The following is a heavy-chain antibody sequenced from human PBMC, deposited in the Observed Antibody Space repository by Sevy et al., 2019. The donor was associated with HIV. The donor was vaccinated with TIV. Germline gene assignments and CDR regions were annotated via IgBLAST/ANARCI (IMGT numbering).Heavy chain of an antibody. V-gene: IGHV1-18*04. Sequence: ASVKVSCKISGYKVDMYGIAWVRQAPGQGLEWMGWISTYNGNKNYAQIFQGRVTMTTDTSTSVVYMELGGLRPDDTAVYYCARATGMSVAGTGRYFDFWGQGTLVTVSS. CDR2: ISTYNGNK. D-gene: IGHD6-19*01. J-gene: IGHJ4*01. CDR1: GYKVDMYG. CDR3: ARATGMSVAGTGRYFDF.